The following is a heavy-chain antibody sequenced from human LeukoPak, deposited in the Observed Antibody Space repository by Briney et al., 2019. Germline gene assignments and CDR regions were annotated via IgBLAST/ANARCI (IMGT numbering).Heavy chain of an antibody. D-gene: IGHD5-12*01. CDR3: ARGDVDIVATIFDY. CDR1: GYSISSGYY. CDR2: IYHSGST. V-gene: IGHV4-38-2*01. Sequence: SETLSLTCAVSGYSISSGYYWGWIRQPPGKGLEWIGSIYHSGSTYYNPSLKSRVTISVDTSENQFSLKLSSVTAADTAVYYCARGDVDIVATIFDYWGQGTLVTVSS. J-gene: IGHJ4*02.